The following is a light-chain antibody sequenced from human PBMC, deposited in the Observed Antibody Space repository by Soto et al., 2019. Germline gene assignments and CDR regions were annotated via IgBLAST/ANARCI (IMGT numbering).Light chain of an antibody. CDR1: QRVYSN. J-gene: IGKJ5*01. Sequence: EILMTQSPDTLSVSPGESATLSCRASQRVYSNLAWYQQRPGQAPRLLIYGASTRATGVPARFSGSGSGTDFTLTITRLEPEDFAVFYCQQYGTSEIIFGQGTRLEIK. V-gene: IGKV3-15*01. CDR3: QQYGTSEII. CDR2: GAS.